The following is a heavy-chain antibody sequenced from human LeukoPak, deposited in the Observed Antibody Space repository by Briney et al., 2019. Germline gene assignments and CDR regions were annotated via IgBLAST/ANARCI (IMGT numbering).Heavy chain of an antibody. D-gene: IGHD6-19*01. CDR3: ARQWLVSRLFDY. CDR2: INHSGST. V-gene: IGHV4-34*01. CDR1: GGSLSGYY. J-gene: IGHJ4*02. Sequence: SETLSLTCAVYGGSLSGYYWSWIRQPPGKGLEWIGEINHSGSTNYNPSLKSRVTISVDTSKNQLSLKLSSMTAADTAVYYCARQWLVSRLFDYWGQGTLVTVSS.